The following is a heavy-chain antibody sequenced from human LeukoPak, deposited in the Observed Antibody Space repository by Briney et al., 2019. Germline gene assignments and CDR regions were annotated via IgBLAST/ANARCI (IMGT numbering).Heavy chain of an antibody. CDR1: GGSVSSSICY. CDR2: IYYSGST. J-gene: IGHJ5*02. V-gene: IGHV4-39*07. CDR3: ARVGTYNWFDP. Sequence: SETLSLTRTVSGGSVSSSICYWGWIRQPPGKGLEWIGHIYYSGSTYYNPSLKSRVTISVDTSRNQFSLKLSSLTAADTAVYYCARVGTYNWFDPWGQGTLVTVSS.